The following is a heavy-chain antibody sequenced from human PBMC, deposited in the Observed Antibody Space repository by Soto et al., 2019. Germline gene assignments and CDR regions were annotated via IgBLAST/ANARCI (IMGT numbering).Heavy chain of an antibody. Sequence: PSETLSLTCTVSGGSISSGDYYWSWIRQPPGKGLEWIGYIYYSGSTYYNPSLKSRVTISVDTSKNQFSLKLSSVTAADTAVYYCARDKLYYYDSGADAFDIWGQGTMVTVSS. D-gene: IGHD3-22*01. CDR2: IYYSGST. V-gene: IGHV4-30-4*01. CDR3: ARDKLYYYDSGADAFDI. CDR1: GGSISSGDYY. J-gene: IGHJ3*02.